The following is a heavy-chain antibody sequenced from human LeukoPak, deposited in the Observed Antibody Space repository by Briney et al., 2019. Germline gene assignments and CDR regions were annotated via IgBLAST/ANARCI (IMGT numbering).Heavy chain of an antibody. V-gene: IGHV3-21*01. CDR2: ISSTSSYI. J-gene: IGHJ4*02. CDR1: GFTLSSYS. CDR3: ARVWHVGFDY. Sequence: SGGSLRLSCAVSGFTLSSYSKNWGRQAPGKGREWVSSISSTSSYIYYADSVRGRFSTPRDNAKNSLYLQMNSRRAEDSAVYYCARVWHVGFDYWGQGALVTVSS. D-gene: IGHD3-10*02.